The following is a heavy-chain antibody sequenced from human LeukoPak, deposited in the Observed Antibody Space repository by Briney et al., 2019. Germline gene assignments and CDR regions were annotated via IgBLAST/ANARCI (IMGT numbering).Heavy chain of an antibody. J-gene: IGHJ4*02. Sequence: GGSLRPSCAASGFSFSSYNMNWVRQAPGKGLEWVSYISADTNTIYYADSVRGRFTISRDNAKMSLYLQMNSLRADDTAVYYCARDQRTYYYNYWGQGTLVTVSS. CDR1: GFSFSSYN. CDR3: ARDQRTYYYNY. CDR2: ISADTNTI. D-gene: IGHD3/OR15-3a*01. V-gene: IGHV3-48*04.